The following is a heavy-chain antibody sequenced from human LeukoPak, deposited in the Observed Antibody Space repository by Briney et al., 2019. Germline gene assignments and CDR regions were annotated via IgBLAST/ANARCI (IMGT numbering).Heavy chain of an antibody. CDR3: ARDAGHDPGYFDY. Sequence: PGGSLRLSCAASGFTFRNYGMSWVRQAPGRGLEWVSLIYSGGSTYHADSVRGRFTISRDNSKNTLYLQMNSLRAEDTAVYFCARDAGHDPGYFDYWGQGTLVTVSS. CDR2: IYSGGST. J-gene: IGHJ4*02. CDR1: GFTFRNYG. V-gene: IGHV3-66*01.